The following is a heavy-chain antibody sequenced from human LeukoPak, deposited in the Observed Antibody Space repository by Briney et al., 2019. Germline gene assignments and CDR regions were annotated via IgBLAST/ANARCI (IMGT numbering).Heavy chain of an antibody. V-gene: IGHV3-30*04. CDR2: ISYDGSNK. CDR3: ARDLTHHTYYYDSSGYLGHAFDI. Sequence: GRSLRLSCAAYGFTFSSYAMHWVRQAPGKGLEWVAVISYDGSNKYYADSVKGRFTISRDNSKNTLYLQMNSLRAEDTAVYYCARDLTHHTYYYDSSGYLGHAFDIWGQGTMVTVSS. J-gene: IGHJ3*02. D-gene: IGHD3-22*01. CDR1: GFTFSSYA.